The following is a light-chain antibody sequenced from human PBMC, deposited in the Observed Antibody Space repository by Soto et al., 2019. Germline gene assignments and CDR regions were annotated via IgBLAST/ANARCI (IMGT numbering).Light chain of an antibody. V-gene: IGKV1-5*01. CDR1: QSISSW. CDR2: DAS. CDR3: QQYNSYCT. Sequence: DIQMTQSPSTLSASVGDRVTITCRASQSISSWLAWYQQKPGKAPTLLIYDASSLESGVPSRFSGSGSGTEFTLTISSLQPDDFATYYCQQYNSYCTFGQGTKVDIK. J-gene: IGKJ1*01.